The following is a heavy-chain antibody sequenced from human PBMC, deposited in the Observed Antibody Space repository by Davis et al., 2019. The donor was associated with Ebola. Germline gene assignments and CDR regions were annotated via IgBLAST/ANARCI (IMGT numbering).Heavy chain of an antibody. CDR3: ARDLAAGTFHAFDI. J-gene: IGHJ3*02. CDR2: IWYDGSNK. V-gene: IGHV3-33*01. Sequence: GESLKISCAASGFTFSSYGMHWVRQAPGKGLEWVAVIWYDGSNKYYADSVKGRFTISRDNSKNTLYLQMNRLRAEDTAVYYCARDLAAGTFHAFDIWGQGTMVTVSS. D-gene: IGHD6-13*01. CDR1: GFTFSSYG.